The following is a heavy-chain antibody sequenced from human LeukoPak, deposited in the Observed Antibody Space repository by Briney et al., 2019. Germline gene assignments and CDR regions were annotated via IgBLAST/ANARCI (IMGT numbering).Heavy chain of an antibody. V-gene: IGHV1-69*05. D-gene: IGHD1-20*01. CDR3: ASQPYNWNDGSRVFDY. CDR2: IIPIFGTA. Sequence: ASVKVSCKASGGTFINHSLSWVRQAPGQGLEWMGGIIPIFGTANYAQKFQGRVTITTDESTSTAYMELSSLRSEDTAVYYCASQPYNWNDGSRVFDYWGQGTLVTVSS. CDR1: GGTFINHS. J-gene: IGHJ4*02.